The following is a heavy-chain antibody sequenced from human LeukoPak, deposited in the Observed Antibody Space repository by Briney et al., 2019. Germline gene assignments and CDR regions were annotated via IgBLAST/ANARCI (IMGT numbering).Heavy chain of an antibody. J-gene: IGHJ4*02. CDR3: ARDDMVRGVYFDY. V-gene: IGHV1-69*13. Sequence: SVKVSCKASGGTFSSYAISWVRQAPGQGLEWMGGIIPIFGTANYAQKFQGRVTITADESTSTAYMELSSLRSEDTAVYYCARDDMVRGVYFDYWGQGTLVTVSS. CDR2: IIPIFGTA. D-gene: IGHD3-10*01. CDR1: GGTFSSYA.